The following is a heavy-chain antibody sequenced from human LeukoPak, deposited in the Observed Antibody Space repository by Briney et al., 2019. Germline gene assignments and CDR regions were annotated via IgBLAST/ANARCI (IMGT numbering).Heavy chain of an antibody. J-gene: IGHJ4*02. Sequence: GGSLRLSCAASGFTFSSYSMNWVRQAPGKGLEWVSYISSSSSTIYYADSVKGRFTISRDSSKNTLYLQMNSLRAEDTAVYYCAREEGYCSSTSCSGENYWGQGTLVTVSS. CDR3: AREEGYCSSTSCSGENY. D-gene: IGHD2-2*01. CDR1: GFTFSSYS. CDR2: ISSSSSTI. V-gene: IGHV3-48*01.